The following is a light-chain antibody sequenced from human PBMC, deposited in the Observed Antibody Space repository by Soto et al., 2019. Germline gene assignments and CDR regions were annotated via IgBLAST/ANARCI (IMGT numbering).Light chain of an antibody. CDR2: VNSDGSH. V-gene: IGLV4-69*01. Sequence: QLVLTQSPSASASLGASVKLTCTLSSGHRNYAIAWHQQQPEKGPRYLMKVNSDGSHTKGDGIPDRFSGSSSGAERYLTISRLQSEDESDYYCQTWGTGIRVFGTGTKLTVL. CDR3: QTWGTGIRV. J-gene: IGLJ1*01. CDR1: SGHRNYA.